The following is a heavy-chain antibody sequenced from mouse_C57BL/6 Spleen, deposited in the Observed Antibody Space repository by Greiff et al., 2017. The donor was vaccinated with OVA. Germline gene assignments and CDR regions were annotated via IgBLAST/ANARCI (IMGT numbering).Heavy chain of an antibody. CDR2: IYPSDSET. CDR3: ARFDLDTAY. Sequence: QVQLQQPGAELVRPGSSVKLSCKASGYTFTSYWMDWVKQRPGQGLEWIGNIYPSDSETHYNQKFKDKATLPVDKSSSTAYMQLSSLTSEVSAVYYCARFDLDTAYWGQGTLVTVSA. J-gene: IGHJ3*01. V-gene: IGHV1-61*01. CDR1: GYTFTSYW.